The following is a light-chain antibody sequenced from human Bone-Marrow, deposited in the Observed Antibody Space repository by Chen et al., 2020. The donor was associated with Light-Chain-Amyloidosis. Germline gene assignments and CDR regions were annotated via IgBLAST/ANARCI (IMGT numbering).Light chain of an antibody. CDR1: QAISNS. V-gene: IGKV1-33*01. J-gene: IGKJ2*01. CDR2: DAS. Sequence: DIQMTQSPSSLSASVGDRVTITCQASQAISNSLNWYQQKPGKAPKLLIYDASSLETGVPSMFSGTGSGTHFTFTISNLQPEDIATYYCQHFDDLLMFTFGQGTKLDMK. CDR3: QHFDDLLMFT.